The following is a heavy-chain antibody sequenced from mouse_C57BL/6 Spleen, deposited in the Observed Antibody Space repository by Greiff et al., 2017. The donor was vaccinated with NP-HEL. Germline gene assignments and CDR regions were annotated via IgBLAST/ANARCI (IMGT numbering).Heavy chain of an antibody. CDR1: GYAFSSYW. J-gene: IGHJ4*01. Sequence: QVQLQQSGAELVKPGASVKISCKASGYAFSSYWMNWVKQRPGKGLEWIGQIYPGDGDTNYNGKFKGKATLTADKSSSTAYMQLSRLTSEDSAVYFCANWDEGYYAMDYWGQGTSVTVSS. D-gene: IGHD4-1*01. CDR3: ANWDEGYYAMDY. CDR2: IYPGDGDT. V-gene: IGHV1-80*01.